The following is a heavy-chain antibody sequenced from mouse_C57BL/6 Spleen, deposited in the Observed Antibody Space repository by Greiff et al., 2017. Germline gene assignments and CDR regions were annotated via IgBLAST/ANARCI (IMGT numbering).Heavy chain of an antibody. V-gene: IGHV2-9-1*01. Sequence: VKLMESGPGLVAPSQSLSITCTVSGFSLTSSAISWVRQPPGKGLEWLGVIWTGGGTNYNSALKSGLSIIKDNSKSQVFLKMNSLQTYDTARYYCAGKQDCNYGGFAYWGQGTLVTVSA. CDR2: IWTGGGT. CDR1: GFSLTSSA. J-gene: IGHJ3*01. D-gene: IGHD2-1*01. CDR3: AGKQDCNYGGFAY.